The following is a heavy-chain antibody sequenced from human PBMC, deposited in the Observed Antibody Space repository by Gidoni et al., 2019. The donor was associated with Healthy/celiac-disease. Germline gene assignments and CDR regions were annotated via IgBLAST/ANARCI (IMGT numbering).Heavy chain of an antibody. V-gene: IGHV3-30-3*01. CDR2: ISYDGSNK. Sequence: QVQLVESGGGVVQPGRSLRLSCAASGFTFSSYAMHWVRQAPGKGLEWVAVISYDGSNKSYADSVKGRFTISRDNAKNTLYLQMNSLRAEDTAVYYCARDRETYYDFWSGYYPYYYYYGMDVWGQGTTVTVSS. D-gene: IGHD3-3*01. J-gene: IGHJ6*02. CDR3: ARDRETYYDFWSGYYPYYYYYGMDV. CDR1: GFTFSSYA.